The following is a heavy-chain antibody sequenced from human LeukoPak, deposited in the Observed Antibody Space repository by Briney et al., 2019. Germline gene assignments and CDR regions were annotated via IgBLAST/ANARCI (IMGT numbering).Heavy chain of an antibody. CDR3: ARSVENPFDY. CDR2: IYYSGST. V-gene: IGHV4-59*08. Sequence: KPSETLSLTCTVSGGSISSYYWSWIRQPPGKGLEWIGYIYYSGSTNYNPSLKSRVTISVDTSKNQFSLKLSSVTAADTAVYYCARSVENPFDYWGQGTLVTVSS. D-gene: IGHD4-23*01. CDR1: GGSISSYY. J-gene: IGHJ4*02.